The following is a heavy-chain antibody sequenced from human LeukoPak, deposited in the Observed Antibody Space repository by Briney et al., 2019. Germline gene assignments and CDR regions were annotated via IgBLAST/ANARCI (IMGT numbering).Heavy chain of an antibody. CDR2: IYTSGST. D-gene: IGHD6-13*01. CDR3: ARVGVLAAAGKYYYYYMDV. V-gene: IGHV4-61*02. CDR1: GGSISSGSYY. Sequence: PSETLSLTCTVSGGSISSGSYYWSWIRQPAGKGLEWIGRIYTSGSTNYNPSLKSRVTISVDTSKNQFSLKLSSVTAADTAVYYCARVGVLAAAGKYYYYYMDVWGKGTTVTVSS. J-gene: IGHJ6*03.